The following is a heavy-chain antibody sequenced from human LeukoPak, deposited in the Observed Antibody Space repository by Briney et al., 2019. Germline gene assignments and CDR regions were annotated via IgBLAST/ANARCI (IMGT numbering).Heavy chain of an antibody. V-gene: IGHV1-69-2*01. CDR1: GYTFTDYC. CDR3: ATGWVVVVPAASRVWDTLVDY. J-gene: IGHJ4*02. Sequence: ASVKISCKVSGYTFTDYCMHWVQQAPGKGLEWMGLVDPEDGETIYAEKFQGRVTITADTSTDTAYMELSSLRSEDTAVYYCATGWVVVVPAASRVWDTLVDYWGQGTLVTVSS. D-gene: IGHD2-2*01. CDR2: VDPEDGET.